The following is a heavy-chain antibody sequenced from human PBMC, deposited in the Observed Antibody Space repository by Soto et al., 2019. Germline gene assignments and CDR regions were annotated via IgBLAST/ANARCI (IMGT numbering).Heavy chain of an antibody. CDR1: GGSISRYY. CDR2: IYYSGST. CDR3: ARVSGTTHWFDP. D-gene: IGHD1-7*01. Sequence: SEALSVTCTVSGGSISRYYWSWIRQPPRKGLEWIGYIYYSGSTNYNPSLKSRVTISVDTSKNQFSLKLSSVTAADTAVYYCARVSGTTHWFDPWGQGTLVTVS. J-gene: IGHJ5*02. V-gene: IGHV4-59*01.